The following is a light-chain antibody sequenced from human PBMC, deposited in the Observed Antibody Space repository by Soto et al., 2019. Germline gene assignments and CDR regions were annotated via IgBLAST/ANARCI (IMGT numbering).Light chain of an antibody. J-gene: IGKJ5*01. CDR3: LQYHNFPLT. CDR2: HAS. Sequence: DIQMTQSPSSVSASVGDRVTITCQASQDITRYLNWYQQKPGKAPKVLIYHASNLETGVPSRFSGRGSGTDFSFTISSLQPEDIATYYCLQYHNFPLTFGQGTRLENK. V-gene: IGKV1-33*01. CDR1: QDITRY.